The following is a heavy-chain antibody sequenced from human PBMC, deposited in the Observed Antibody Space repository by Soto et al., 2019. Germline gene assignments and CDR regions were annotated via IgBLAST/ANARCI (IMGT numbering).Heavy chain of an antibody. V-gene: IGHV4-39*01. Sequence: SETLSLTCTVSGGSISSSSYYWVWIRQPPGKGLEWIGSIYYSGSTYYNPSLKSRVTISVDTSKNQFSLKLSSVTAADTAVYYCARQGVVGATRYYYYGMDVWGQGTTVTVSS. CDR3: ARQGVVGATRYYYYGMDV. CDR1: GGSISSSSYY. J-gene: IGHJ6*02. D-gene: IGHD1-26*01. CDR2: IYYSGST.